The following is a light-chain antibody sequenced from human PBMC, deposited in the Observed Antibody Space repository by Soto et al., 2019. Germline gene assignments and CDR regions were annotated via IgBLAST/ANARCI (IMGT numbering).Light chain of an antibody. CDR1: HSIGSW. CDR3: QQYNSYPWT. Sequence: DIQMTQSPSTLTASVGDRVTITCRASHSIGSWLAWYQQKPGQAPNLLIYKASNLESEVPSRFSGSGSGTEFTLTISSLQPDDLSTYYCQQYNSYPWTFGQGTMVEIK. J-gene: IGKJ1*01. V-gene: IGKV1-5*03. CDR2: KAS.